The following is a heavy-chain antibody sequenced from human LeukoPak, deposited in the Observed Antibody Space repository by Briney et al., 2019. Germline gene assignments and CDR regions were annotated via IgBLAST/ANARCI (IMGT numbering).Heavy chain of an antibody. V-gene: IGHV4-34*01. CDR2: MHYSGST. J-gene: IGHJ5*02. Sequence: SETLSLTCAVYGGSFSGYYWSWIRQPPGKGLEWIGSMHYSGSTYYNSSLKRRVPISVDTSKNQFSLKLTSVPAADTAVYYCARLAPRCPHRWCWFDPWGQGNLVTVSS. CDR1: GGSFSGYY. D-gene: IGHD2-8*02. CDR3: ARLAPRCPHRWCWFDP.